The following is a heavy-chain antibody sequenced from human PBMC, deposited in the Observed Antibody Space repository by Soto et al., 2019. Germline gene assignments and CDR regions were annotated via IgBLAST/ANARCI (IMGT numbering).Heavy chain of an antibody. Sequence: ASVKVSCKASGYTFTGYYMHWVRQAPGQGLEWMGWINPNSGGTNYAQKFQGWVTMTRDTSISTAYMELSRLRSDDTAVYYCARETGIAAAGTVDYYYGMDVWGQGTTVTVSS. CDR3: ARETGIAAAGTVDYYYGMDV. CDR1: GYTFTGYY. J-gene: IGHJ6*02. D-gene: IGHD6-13*01. CDR2: INPNSGGT. V-gene: IGHV1-2*04.